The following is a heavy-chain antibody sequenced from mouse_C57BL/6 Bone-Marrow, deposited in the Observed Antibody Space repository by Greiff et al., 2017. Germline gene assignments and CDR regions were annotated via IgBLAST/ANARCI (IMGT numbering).Heavy chain of an antibody. CDR2: IHPNSGST. CDR1: GYTFTSYW. J-gene: IGHJ1*03. CDR3: AWGNFLYWYFDV. D-gene: IGHD2-1*01. Sequence: VQLQQPGAELVKPGASVKLSCKASGYTFTSYWMHWVKQRPGQGLEWIGMIHPNSGSTNYNEKFKSKATLTVDKSSSTAYMQLSSLTSEDSAVXYCAWGNFLYWYFDVWGTGTTVTVSS. V-gene: IGHV1-64*01.